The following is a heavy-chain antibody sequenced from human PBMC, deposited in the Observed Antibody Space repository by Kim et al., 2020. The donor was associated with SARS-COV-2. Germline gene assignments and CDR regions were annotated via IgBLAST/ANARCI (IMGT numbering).Heavy chain of an antibody. CDR1: GGSVSSGSYY. D-gene: IGHD4-17*01. V-gene: IGHV4-61*01. Sequence: SETLSLTCTVSGGSVSSGSYYWSWIRQPPGKGLEWIGYIYYSGSTNYNPSLKSRVTISVDTSKNQFSLKLSSVTAADTAVYYCARGRREDYGLWGYWGQGTLVTVSS. J-gene: IGHJ4*02. CDR3: ARGRREDYGLWGY. CDR2: IYYSGST.